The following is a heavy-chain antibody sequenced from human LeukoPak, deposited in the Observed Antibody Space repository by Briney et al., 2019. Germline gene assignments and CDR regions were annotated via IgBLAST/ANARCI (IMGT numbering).Heavy chain of an antibody. V-gene: IGHV4-34*01. D-gene: IGHD3-3*01. Sequence: PSETLPLTCAVYGGSFSGYSWSWIRQPPGKGLEWIGEINHSGSTNYNPSLKSRVTISVDTSKNQFSLKLSSVTAADTALYYCARFFWSTYPHGMDVWGQGTTVTVSS. J-gene: IGHJ6*02. CDR1: GGSFSGYS. CDR2: INHSGST. CDR3: ARFFWSTYPHGMDV.